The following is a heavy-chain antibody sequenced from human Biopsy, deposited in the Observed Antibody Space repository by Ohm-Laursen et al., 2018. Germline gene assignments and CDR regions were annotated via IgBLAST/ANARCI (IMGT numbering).Heavy chain of an antibody. J-gene: IGHJ4*02. D-gene: IGHD5-18*01. Sequence: SLRLSCAASGFTFSNSWMHWVRQAPGKGLEWVSRFNSDGTDTTYADSVKGRFTISRDNAKNTLYLQMNSLRVEDTAVYYCAKAGRGYIDYWGQGTLVIVSS. CDR2: FNSDGTDT. CDR3: AKAGRGYIDY. V-gene: IGHV3-74*01. CDR1: GFTFSNSW.